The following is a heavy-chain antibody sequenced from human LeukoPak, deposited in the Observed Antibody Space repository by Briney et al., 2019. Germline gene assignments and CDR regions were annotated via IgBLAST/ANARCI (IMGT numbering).Heavy chain of an antibody. D-gene: IGHD6-13*01. CDR1: GYTFTSYD. V-gene: IGHV1-8*01. CDR2: MNPNSGNT. Sequence: ASVKVSCKASGYTFTSYDINWVRQATGQGLEWMGWMNPNSGNTGYAQKFQGRVTMTRNTSISTAYMELSSLRSEDTAVYYCARDLWQQLASDYWGQGTLVTVSS. CDR3: ARDLWQQLASDY. J-gene: IGHJ4*02.